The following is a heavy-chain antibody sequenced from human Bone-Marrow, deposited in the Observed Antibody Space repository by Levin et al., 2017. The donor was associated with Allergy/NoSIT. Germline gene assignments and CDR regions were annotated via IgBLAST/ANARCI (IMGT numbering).Heavy chain of an antibody. CDR1: GESVSSNSAA. CDR2: TYYRSKWYD. V-gene: IGHV6-1*01. J-gene: IGHJ6*02. CDR3: ARVAVVGTTWSWSYHGMDV. Sequence: NTSETLSLTCAISGESVSSNSAAWNWIRQSPSRGLEWLGRTYYRSKWYDDYAVSVKSRITINPDTSKNQFSLQLHSVTPEDTAVYYCARVAVVGTTWSWSYHGMDVWGQGTTVTVSS. D-gene: IGHD3-22*01.